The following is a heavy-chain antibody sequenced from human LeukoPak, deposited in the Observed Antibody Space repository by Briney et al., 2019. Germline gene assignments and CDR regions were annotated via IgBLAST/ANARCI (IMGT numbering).Heavy chain of an antibody. Sequence: PGGSLRLSCAASGFTFSSYAMSWVRQAPGKGLEWVSAISGSGGSTYYADSVKGRFTISRDNSKNTLYLQMNSLRAEDTAVYYCAKVPDGYTLMGVDYWGQGTLVTVS. CDR3: AKVPDGYTLMGVDY. D-gene: IGHD5-24*01. J-gene: IGHJ4*02. V-gene: IGHV3-23*01. CDR2: ISGSGGST. CDR1: GFTFSSYA.